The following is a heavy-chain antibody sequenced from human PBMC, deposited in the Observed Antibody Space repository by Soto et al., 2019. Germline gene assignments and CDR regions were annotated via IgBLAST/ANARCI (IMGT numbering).Heavy chain of an antibody. CDR1: GGSISEKY. CDR3: VASLAASGLNWLDP. V-gene: IGHV4-4*07. D-gene: IGHD6-13*01. Sequence: SETLSLTCIVSGGSISEKYWNWVRQPPGKGLEWIGLIFANGHTDYNPSLKSRVTMSVDASKNQFSLRLTSMTAADTAVYYCVASLAASGLNWLDPWGRGTLVTAPQ. CDR2: IFANGHT. J-gene: IGHJ5*02.